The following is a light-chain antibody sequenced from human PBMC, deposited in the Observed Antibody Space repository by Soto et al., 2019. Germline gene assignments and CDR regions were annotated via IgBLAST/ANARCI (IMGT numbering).Light chain of an antibody. Sequence: EIQMTQSPSSLSASVGDRVTITCRASQSISSWLAWYQQKPGKAPKLLIYAASTLQSGVPSRFSGSVSGTECTLTISSLKTEDGATYYCLQHNSYPRTFGQGTKVDIK. CDR2: AAS. CDR1: QSISSW. J-gene: IGKJ1*01. CDR3: LQHNSYPRT. V-gene: IGKV1-9*01.